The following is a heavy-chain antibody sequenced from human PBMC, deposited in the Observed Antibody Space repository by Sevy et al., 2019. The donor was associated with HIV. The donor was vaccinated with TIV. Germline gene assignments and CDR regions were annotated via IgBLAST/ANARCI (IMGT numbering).Heavy chain of an antibody. CDR1: GGSISSYY. V-gene: IGHV4-59*01. Sequence: SETLSLTCTVSGGSISSYYWSWIRQPPGKGLEWIGYIYYSGSTNYNPSLKSRVTISVDTSKNQFSLKLSSVTAADTAVYYCARARVTYYDFWSGYYTYYYYGMDVWGQWTTVTVSS. D-gene: IGHD3-3*01. J-gene: IGHJ6*02. CDR3: ARARVTYYDFWSGYYTYYYYGMDV. CDR2: IYYSGST.